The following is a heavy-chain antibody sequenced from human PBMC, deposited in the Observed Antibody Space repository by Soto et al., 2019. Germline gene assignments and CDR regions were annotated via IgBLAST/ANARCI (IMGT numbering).Heavy chain of an antibody. CDR2: IIPMFGIP. J-gene: IGHJ3*01. Sequence: QVQLVQSGAEVKKPGSSVKVSCRASGGTLNKHAITWVRRAPGQGLEWLGGIIPMFGIPNYPQKFQGRVTITAADSKNTSHMELIGLASDDTAVYYCARGGTSGWLKGAYDVWGQGTMVTVS. CDR1: GGTLNKHA. D-gene: IGHD6-19*01. CDR3: ARGGTSGWLKGAYDV. V-gene: IGHV1-69*01.